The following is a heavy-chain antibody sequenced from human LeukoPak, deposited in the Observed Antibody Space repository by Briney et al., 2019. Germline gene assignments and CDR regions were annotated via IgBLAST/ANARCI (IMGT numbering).Heavy chain of an antibody. CDR2: IIPILGIA. Sequence: GASVKVSCKASGYTFTSYGISWVRQAPGQGLEWMGRIIPILGIANYAQKFQGRVTITADKSTSTAYMQLSSLRSEDTAVYYCARGGDEGAPIDYWGQGTLVTVSS. CDR1: GYTFTSYG. CDR3: ARGGDEGAPIDY. J-gene: IGHJ4*02. V-gene: IGHV1-69*04. D-gene: IGHD1-26*01.